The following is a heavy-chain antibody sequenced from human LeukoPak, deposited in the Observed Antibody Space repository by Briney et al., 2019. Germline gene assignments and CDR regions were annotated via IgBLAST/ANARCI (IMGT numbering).Heavy chain of an antibody. J-gene: IGHJ4*02. V-gene: IGHV3-21*01. Sequence: GGSLRLSCTASGFTFSSYTMNWVRQAPGKGLEWVSSISSSSTYINYADSVKGRFTISRDNAKNSLYLQMNSLRAEDTAVYYCARDRSPGNFDYWGQGTLVTVSS. D-gene: IGHD3-10*01. CDR1: GFTFSSYT. CDR3: ARDRSPGNFDY. CDR2: ISSSSTYI.